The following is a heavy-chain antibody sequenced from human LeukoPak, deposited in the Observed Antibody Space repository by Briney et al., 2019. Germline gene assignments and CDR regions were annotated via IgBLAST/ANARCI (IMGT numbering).Heavy chain of an antibody. J-gene: IGHJ6*02. V-gene: IGHV3-30-3*01. CDR2: ISYDGSNK. Sequence: PGGSLRLSCAASGFTFSSYAMHWVRQAPGKGLEWVAVISYDGSNKYYADSVKGRFTIPRDNSKNTLYLQMNSLRAEDTAVYYCASVHIRQSYYYYYGMDVWGQGTTVTVSS. D-gene: IGHD2-21*01. CDR3: ASVHIRQSYYYYYGMDV. CDR1: GFTFSSYA.